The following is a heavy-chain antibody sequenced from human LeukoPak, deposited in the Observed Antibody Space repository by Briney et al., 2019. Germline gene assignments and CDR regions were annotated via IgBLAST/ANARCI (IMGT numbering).Heavy chain of an antibody. CDR2: IYTSGST. CDR1: GGSLSSYY. J-gene: IGHJ4*02. Sequence: PSETLSLTCTVSGGSLSSYYWSWIRQPAGKGLEWIGRIYTSGSTNYNPSLKSRVTMSVDTSKNQFSLKLSSVTAADTAVYYCATLGFSSGYYYYFDHWGQGTLVAVSS. V-gene: IGHV4-4*07. D-gene: IGHD3-22*01. CDR3: ATLGFSSGYYYYFDH.